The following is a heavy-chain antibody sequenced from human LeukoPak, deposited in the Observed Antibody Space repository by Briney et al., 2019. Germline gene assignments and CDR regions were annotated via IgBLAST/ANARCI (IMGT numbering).Heavy chain of an antibody. CDR3: ARAGYDFWSGYSPTTMIDY. CDR2: IWYDGSNK. Sequence: AGGSLRLSCAASGFTFSSYGMHWVRQAPGKGLEWVAVIWYDGSNKYYADSVKGRFTISRDNSKNTLYLQMNSLRAEDTAVYYCARAGYDFWSGYSPTTMIDYWGQGTLVTVSS. D-gene: IGHD3-3*01. CDR1: GFTFSSYG. V-gene: IGHV3-33*01. J-gene: IGHJ4*02.